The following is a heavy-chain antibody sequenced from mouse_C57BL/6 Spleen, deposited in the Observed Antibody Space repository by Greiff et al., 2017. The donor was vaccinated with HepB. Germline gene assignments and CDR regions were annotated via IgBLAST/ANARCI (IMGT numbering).Heavy chain of an antibody. CDR3: TRGGIYYDYDGFAY. Sequence: EVKLVESGEGLVKPGGSLKLSCAASGFTFSSYAMSWVRQTPEKRLEWVAYISSGGDYIYYADTVKGRFTISRDNARNTLYLQMSSLKSEDTAMYYCTRGGIYYDYDGFAYWGQGTLVTVSA. CDR2: ISSGGDYI. V-gene: IGHV5-9-1*02. J-gene: IGHJ3*01. CDR1: GFTFSSYA. D-gene: IGHD2-4*01.